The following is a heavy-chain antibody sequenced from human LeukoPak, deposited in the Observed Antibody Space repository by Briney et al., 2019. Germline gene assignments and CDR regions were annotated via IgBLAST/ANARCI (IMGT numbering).Heavy chain of an antibody. CDR1: GGSTSGYY. CDR2: LYYSGDT. J-gene: IGHJ4*02. Sequence: SETLSLTCTVAGGSTSGYYWMWIRQPPGKGLEWTGYLYYSGDTKYSTSLESRVTISEDTSKNQASLKLRSVTAADTAVYYCARDHPDYWGQGTLVTVSS. CDR3: ARDHPDY. V-gene: IGHV4-59*01.